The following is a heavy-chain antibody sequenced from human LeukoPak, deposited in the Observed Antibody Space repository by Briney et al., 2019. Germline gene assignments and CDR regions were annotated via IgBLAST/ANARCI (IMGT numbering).Heavy chain of an antibody. J-gene: IGHJ6*03. CDR2: IYYSGST. CDR1: GGSISSYY. CDR3: ARSWVEYSSSWSNYYYYMDV. V-gene: IGHV4-59*12. Sequence: PSETLSLTCTVSGGSISSYYWSWIRQPPGKGLEWIGYIYYSGSTNYNPSLKSRVTMSVDTSKNQFSLKLSSVTAADTAAYYCARSWVEYSSSWSNYYYYMDVWGKGTTVTVSS. D-gene: IGHD6-13*01.